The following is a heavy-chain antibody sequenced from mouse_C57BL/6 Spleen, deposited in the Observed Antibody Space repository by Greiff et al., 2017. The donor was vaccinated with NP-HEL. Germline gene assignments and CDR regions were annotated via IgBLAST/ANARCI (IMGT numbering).Heavy chain of an antibody. CDR1: GFSFNTYA. CDR3: VRQRESYVHYAMDY. Sequence: EVQGVESGGGLVQPKGSLKLSCAASGFSFNTYAMNWVRQAPGKGLEWVARIRSKSNNYATSYADSVKDRFTISRDESESMLYLQMNNLKTEDTAMYYCVRQRESYVHYAMDYWGQGTSVTVSS. V-gene: IGHV10-1*01. CDR2: IRSKSNNYAT. D-gene: IGHD6-2*01. J-gene: IGHJ4*01.